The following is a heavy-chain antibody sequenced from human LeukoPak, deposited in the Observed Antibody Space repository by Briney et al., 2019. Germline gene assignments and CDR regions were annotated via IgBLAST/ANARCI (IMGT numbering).Heavy chain of an antibody. CDR1: GGSISSYY. CDR2: IYYSGST. CDR3: ARLADFWGGFGY. J-gene: IGHJ4*02. V-gene: IGHV4-59*01. D-gene: IGHD3-3*01. Sequence: SETLSLTCTVSGGSISSYYWSWIRQLPGKGLEWIGYIYYSGSTNYNPSLKSRVTISVDTSKNQFSLKLSSVTAADTAVYYCARLADFWGGFGYWGQGTLVTVSS.